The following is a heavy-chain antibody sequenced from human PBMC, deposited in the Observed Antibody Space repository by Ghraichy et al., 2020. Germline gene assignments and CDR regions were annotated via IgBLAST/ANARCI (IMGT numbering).Heavy chain of an antibody. D-gene: IGHD6-13*01. J-gene: IGHJ5*02. CDR2: IYWDDDK. CDR1: GFSLSTSGVG. V-gene: IGHV2-5*02. CDR3: AHRQRTSPRGIAAAGRFGCFDP. Sequence: SGPTLVKPTQTLTLTCTFSGFSLSTSGVGVGWIRQPPGKALEWLALIYWDDDKRYSPSLKSRLTITKDTSNNQVVLTMTNMDPVDTATYYCAHRQRTSPRGIAAAGRFGCFDPWGQGTLVTVSS.